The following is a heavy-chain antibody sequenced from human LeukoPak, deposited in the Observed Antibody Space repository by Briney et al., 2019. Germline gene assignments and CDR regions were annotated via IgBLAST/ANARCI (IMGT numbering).Heavy chain of an antibody. V-gene: IGHV3-21*01. J-gene: IGHJ4*02. D-gene: IGHD3-9*01. Sequence: PGGSLRLSCAASGFTFSSYSMNWVRQAPGKGLEWVSSISSSSSYIYYADSVKGRFTISRDNAKNSLYLQMNSLRAEDTAVYYCARALPPYDILTGYYDWGQGTLVTVSS. CDR1: GFTFSSYS. CDR2: ISSSSSYI. CDR3: ARALPPYDILTGYYD.